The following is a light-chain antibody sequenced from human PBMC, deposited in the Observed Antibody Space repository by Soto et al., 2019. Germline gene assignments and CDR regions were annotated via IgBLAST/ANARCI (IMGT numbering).Light chain of an antibody. J-gene: IGLJ2*01. Sequence: QSALTQPASVSGSPGQSITISCTGTSSDVGGYSYVSWYQQHPGKAPKLMIYEVSNRPSGVSNRFSGSKSGNTASLTISGLQAEDEADYYCSSYTSSSTLVFGGGTQVTV. CDR1: SSDVGGYSY. CDR2: EVS. V-gene: IGLV2-14*01. CDR3: SSYTSSSTLV.